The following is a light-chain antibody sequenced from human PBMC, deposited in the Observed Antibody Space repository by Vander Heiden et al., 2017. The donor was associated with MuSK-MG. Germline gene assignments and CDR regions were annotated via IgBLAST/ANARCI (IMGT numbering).Light chain of an antibody. J-gene: IGKJ1*01. V-gene: IGKV1-39*01. CDR2: AAS. Sequence: HSPSSLSASVGDRVTITCRASQSISSYLNWYQQKPGKAPKLLIYAASSLQSGVPSRFSGSGSGTDFTLTISSLQPEDFATYYCQQSYSTPRTFGQGTKVEIK. CDR1: QSISSY. CDR3: QQSYSTPRT.